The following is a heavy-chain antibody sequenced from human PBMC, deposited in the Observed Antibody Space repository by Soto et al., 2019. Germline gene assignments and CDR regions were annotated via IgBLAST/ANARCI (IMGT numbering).Heavy chain of an antibody. D-gene: IGHD3-9*01. Sequence: QVQLVQSGAEVKKPGASVKVSCKASGYTFTSYGISWVRQAPGQGLEWMGWISAYNGNTNYAQKLQGRVTMTTDTSTSTAYMELRSLRSDDTAVYCCARDKYDILTGYLPIDYWGQGTLVTVSS. CDR1: GYTFTSYG. CDR3: ARDKYDILTGYLPIDY. V-gene: IGHV1-18*01. CDR2: ISAYNGNT. J-gene: IGHJ4*02.